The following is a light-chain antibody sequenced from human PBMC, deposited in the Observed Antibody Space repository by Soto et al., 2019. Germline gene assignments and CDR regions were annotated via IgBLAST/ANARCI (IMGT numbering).Light chain of an antibody. CDR2: DAS. V-gene: IGKV3D-20*02. CDR1: QTVRNNY. CDR3: LHRMNWPLT. J-gene: IGKJ5*01. Sequence: EIVLTQSPGTLSLSPGERATLSCRASQTVRNNYLAWYQQKPGQAPRLLIYDASSRATGIPDRFSGGGSGTDFTLTISRLEPEDFGVYYCLHRMNWPLTFGQGTRLEIK.